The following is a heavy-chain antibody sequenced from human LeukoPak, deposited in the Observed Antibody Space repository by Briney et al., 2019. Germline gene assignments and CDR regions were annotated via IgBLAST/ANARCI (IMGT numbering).Heavy chain of an antibody. CDR3: ARPVACSDGSCYFDS. CDR2: ISPGDSDT. D-gene: IGHD2-15*01. Sequence: LGESLKISCKGSGYIFTTQWIGWVRQMPGKGLEWMGIISPGDSDTRYSPSFQGQVTISADKSINTAYLQWSSLKASDTAMYYCARPVACSDGSCYFDSWGQGTLVTVSP. V-gene: IGHV5-51*01. J-gene: IGHJ4*02. CDR1: GYIFTTQW.